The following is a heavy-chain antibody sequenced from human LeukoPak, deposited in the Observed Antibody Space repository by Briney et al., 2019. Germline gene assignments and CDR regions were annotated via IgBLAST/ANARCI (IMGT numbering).Heavy chain of an antibody. D-gene: IGHD3-22*01. J-gene: IGHJ4*02. CDR1: RFTFSSYW. Sequence: GGSLRLSCAASRFTFSSYWMTWVRQAPGKGLEWVANIKQDGSEKHYVDSVQGRFTISRDNAKNSLYLQMNSLRAEDTAVYYGARDVGYDSSGSYPYYFDYWGLGTLVTVSS. V-gene: IGHV3-7*05. CDR3: ARDVGYDSSGSYPYYFDY. CDR2: IKQDGSEK.